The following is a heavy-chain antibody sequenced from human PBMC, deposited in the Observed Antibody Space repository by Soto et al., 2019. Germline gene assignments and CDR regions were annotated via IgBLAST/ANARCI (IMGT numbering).Heavy chain of an antibody. CDR1: GFTFNTYA. V-gene: IGHV3-23*01. Sequence: PGGSLRLSCAASGFTFNTYAMTWVRQAPGKGPEWVSAISGSGIYTYYLDTVKGRFAISRDNSKNTVYFEMNDLRAEDTAIYYCARLSGADPHYYYGMDVWGQGTTVTVSS. CDR3: ARLSGADPHYYYGMDV. CDR2: ISGSGIYT. J-gene: IGHJ6*02. D-gene: IGHD2-8*01.